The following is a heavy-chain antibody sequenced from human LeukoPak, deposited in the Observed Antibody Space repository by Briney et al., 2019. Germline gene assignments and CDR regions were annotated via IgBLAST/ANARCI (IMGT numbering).Heavy chain of an antibody. V-gene: IGHV4-59*12. J-gene: IGHJ4*02. Sequence: SETLSLTCIVSGGSISSYYWSWIRQPPGKGLEWIGYIYYSGSTNYNPSLKSRVTISVDTSKNQFSLKLTSVTAADTAVYYCARKQSRAGAAGGTFDYWGQGTLVTVSS. CDR1: GGSISSYY. CDR3: ARKQSRAGAAGGTFDY. CDR2: IYYSGST. D-gene: IGHD6-13*01.